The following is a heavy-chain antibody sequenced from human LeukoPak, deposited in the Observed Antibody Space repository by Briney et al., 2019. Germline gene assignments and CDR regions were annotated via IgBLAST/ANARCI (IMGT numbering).Heavy chain of an antibody. CDR3: ARGAYGEIDY. J-gene: IGHJ4*02. D-gene: IGHD4-17*01. CDR2: IYYSGST. CDR1: GGSISSYY. V-gene: IGHV4-59*01. Sequence: PSETLPLTCTVSGGSISSYYWSWIRQPPGKGLEWIGYIYYSGSTNYNPSLKSRVTISVDTSKNQFSLKLSSVTAADTAVYYCARGAYGEIDYWGQGTLVTVSS.